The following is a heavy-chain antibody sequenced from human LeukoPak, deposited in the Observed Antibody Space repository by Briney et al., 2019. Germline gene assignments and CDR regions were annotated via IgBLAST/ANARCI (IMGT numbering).Heavy chain of an antibody. Sequence: GGSLRLSCAASGFTFTKSAMTWVRQAPGTGLEWVSAISGRGDYTYNADSVKGRFTISRDNSKNMLYLQMSSLRAEDTAVYYCAKREAEESGPIDYWGQGTLVTVSS. D-gene: IGHD3-3*01. CDR1: GFTFTKSA. V-gene: IGHV3-23*01. CDR3: AKREAEESGPIDY. J-gene: IGHJ4*02. CDR2: ISGRGDYT.